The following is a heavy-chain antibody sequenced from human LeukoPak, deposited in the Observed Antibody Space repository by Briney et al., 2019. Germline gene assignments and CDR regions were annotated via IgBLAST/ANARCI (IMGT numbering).Heavy chain of an antibody. CDR3: AREQKLTISSYYYMDV. CDR2: ISSSGSTI. J-gene: IGHJ6*03. D-gene: IGHD4/OR15-4a*01. CDR1: GFTFSDYY. Sequence: KPGGSLRLSCAASGFTFSDYYMSWIRQAPGKGLEWVSYISSSGSTIYYADSVKGRFTISRDNAKNSLYLQMNSLRAEDTAVYYCAREQKLTISSYYYMDVWGKGTTVTVSS. V-gene: IGHV3-11*01.